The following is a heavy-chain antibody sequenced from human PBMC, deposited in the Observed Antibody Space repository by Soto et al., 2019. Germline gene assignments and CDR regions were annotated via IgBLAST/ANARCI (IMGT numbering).Heavy chain of an antibody. CDR2: IYWDNDK. V-gene: IGHV2-5*02. CDR3: AHSRCGGDCLQSYSSHYYYGMDV. CDR1: GFSLSTGGVG. J-gene: IGHJ6*02. D-gene: IGHD2-21*02. Sequence: QITLKESGPTLVKPTQTLTLTCTFSGFSLSTGGVGVGWIRQPPGEALEWLALIYWDNDKRYSPSLKSRLTITTDASQNQVVLTMTNMDPVDTATYYCAHSRCGGDCLQSYSSHYYYGMDVWGQGTTVTVSS.